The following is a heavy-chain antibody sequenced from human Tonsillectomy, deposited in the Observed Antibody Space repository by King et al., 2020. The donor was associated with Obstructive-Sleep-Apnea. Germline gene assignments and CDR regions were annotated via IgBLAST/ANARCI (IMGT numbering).Heavy chain of an antibody. V-gene: IGHV1-69*04. D-gene: IGHD1-26*01. CDR3: ARGGPEGSSNDY. Sequence: QLVQSGSEVKKPGSSVKVSCKASGGTFSSYAISGVRQAPGQGLEWMGGFIPILGIANYAQKFQGRFTITADKTTSTAYMELSSLRSEDTAVYYCARGGPEGSSNDYWGQGTLVTVSS. CDR2: FIPILGIA. J-gene: IGHJ4*02. CDR1: GGTFSSYA.